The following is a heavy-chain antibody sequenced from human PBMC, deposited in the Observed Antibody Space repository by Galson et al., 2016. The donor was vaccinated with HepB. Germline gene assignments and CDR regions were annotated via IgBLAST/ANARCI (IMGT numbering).Heavy chain of an antibody. CDR3: AKTRQRLVRRDDFDI. Sequence: SLRLSCAASGFSFSSYGLHWVRQAPGKGLEWVAVVSYEGSNKYYADSVKGRFTISRDKSKNTLYLQMKSLRAEDTGVYYCAKTRQRLVRRDDFDIWGQGRRVTV. V-gene: IGHV3-30*18. CDR2: VSYEGSNK. J-gene: IGHJ3*02. D-gene: IGHD6-13*01. CDR1: GFSFSSYG.